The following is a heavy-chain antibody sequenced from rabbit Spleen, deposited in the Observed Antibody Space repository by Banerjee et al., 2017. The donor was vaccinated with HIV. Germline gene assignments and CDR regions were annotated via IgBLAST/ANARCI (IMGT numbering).Heavy chain of an antibody. CDR2: IYAGSSGST. D-gene: IGHD6-1*01. Sequence: QEQLEESGGDLVKPEGSPTLTCTASGFSFSSSYWICWVRQAPGKGLEWIACIYAGSSGSTYYASWAKGRFTISKTSSTTVTLQMTSLTAADTATYFCAREPARYAGYAGYGYAAMWGPGTLVTVS. J-gene: IGHJ4*01. CDR1: GFSFSSSYW. CDR3: AREPARYAGYAGYGYAAM. V-gene: IGHV1S45*01.